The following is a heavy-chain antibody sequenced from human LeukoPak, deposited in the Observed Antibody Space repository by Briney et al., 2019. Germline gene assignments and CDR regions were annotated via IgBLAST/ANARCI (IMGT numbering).Heavy chain of an antibody. D-gene: IGHD3-10*01. V-gene: IGHV5-10-1*01. Sequence: HGESLKISCKGSGYSFTSYWTSWVRQMPGKGLEWMGRIDPSDSYTNYSPSFQGHVTISADKSISTAYLQWSSLKASDTAMNYCARTYGSGSYMFNYWGQGTLVTVSS. CDR2: IDPSDSYT. CDR1: GYSFTSYW. CDR3: ARTYGSGSYMFNY. J-gene: IGHJ4*02.